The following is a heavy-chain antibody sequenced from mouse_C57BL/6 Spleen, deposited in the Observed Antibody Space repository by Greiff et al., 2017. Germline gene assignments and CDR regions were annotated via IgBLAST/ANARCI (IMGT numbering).Heavy chain of an antibody. CDR2: IYPGDGDT. J-gene: IGHJ2*01. Sequence: VKLQQSGPELVKPGASVKISCKASGYAFSSSWMNWVKQRPGKGLEWIGRIYPGDGDTNYNGKFKGKATLTADKSSSTAYMQLSSLTSEDSAVYFCARITTVVSYYFDYWGQGTTLTVSS. D-gene: IGHD1-1*01. CDR3: ARITTVVSYYFDY. CDR1: GYAFSSSW. V-gene: IGHV1-82*01.